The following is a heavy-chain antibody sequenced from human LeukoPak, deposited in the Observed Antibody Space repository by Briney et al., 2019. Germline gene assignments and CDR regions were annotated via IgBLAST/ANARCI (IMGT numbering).Heavy chain of an antibody. CDR3: ARDPDCTNGVCYDY. CDR1: GYTFTSYD. D-gene: IGHD2-8*01. V-gene: IGHV1-8*01. Sequence: ASVKVSCKASGYTFTSYDINWVRQATGQGLEWMGWMNPNSGNTGYAQKFQGRVTMTRDTSTSTVYMELSSLRSEDTAVYYCARDPDCTNGVCYDYWGQGTLVTVSS. CDR2: MNPNSGNT. J-gene: IGHJ4*02.